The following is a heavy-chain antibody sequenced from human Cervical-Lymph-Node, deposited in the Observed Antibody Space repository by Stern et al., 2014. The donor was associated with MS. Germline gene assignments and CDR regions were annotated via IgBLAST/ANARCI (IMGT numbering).Heavy chain of an antibody. D-gene: IGHD1-26*01. CDR2: ISGSSATK. V-gene: IGHV3-48*02. Sequence: EVQLVESGGGSVQPGGSLRLSCVASGFTFSSYSMNWVRQAPGKGLDWVSYISGSSATKYYADSVRGRFTISRDNAKNSVYLQLTSVRDEDTAVYYCASELPGRSSGSDWGLGTLVTVSS. CDR1: GFTFSSYS. CDR3: ASELPGRSSGSD. J-gene: IGHJ1*01.